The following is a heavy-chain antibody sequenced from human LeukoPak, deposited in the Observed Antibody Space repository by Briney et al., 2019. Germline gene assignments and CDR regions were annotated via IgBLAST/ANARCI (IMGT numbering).Heavy chain of an antibody. V-gene: IGHV4-34*01. CDR2: INHSGST. CDR3: ARPGSWGYYGSGSYDY. CDR1: GGSFSGYY. Sequence: SETLSLTCAVYGGSFSGYYWSWIRQPPGKGLEWIGEINHSGSTNYNPSLKSRVTISVDTSKNQFSLKLSSVTAADTAVYYCARPGSWGYYGSGSYDYWGQGTLVTVPS. J-gene: IGHJ4*02. D-gene: IGHD3-10*01.